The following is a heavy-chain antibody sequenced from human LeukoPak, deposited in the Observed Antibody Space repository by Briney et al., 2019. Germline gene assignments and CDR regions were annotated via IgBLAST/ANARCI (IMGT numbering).Heavy chain of an antibody. Sequence: PGGSLRLSCAASGFTFSRYSMNWVRQAPGKGLEWVSYISSSSSTIYYADSVKGRFTISRDNAKNSLYLQMNSLRAEDTAVYYCARDGYASAYYYYMDVWGKGTTVTVSS. D-gene: IGHD2-15*01. CDR1: GFTFSRYS. V-gene: IGHV3-48*04. CDR3: ARDGYASAYYYYMDV. J-gene: IGHJ6*03. CDR2: ISSSSSTI.